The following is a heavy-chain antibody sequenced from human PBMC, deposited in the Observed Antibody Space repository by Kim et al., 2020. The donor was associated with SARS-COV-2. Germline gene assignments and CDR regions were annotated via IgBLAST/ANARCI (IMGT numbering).Heavy chain of an antibody. V-gene: IGHV3-30*03. Sequence: GGSLRLSCAASGFTFSSYGMHWVRQAPGKGLEWVAVISYDGSNKYYADSVKGRFTISRDNSKNTLYLQMNSLRAEDTAVYYCTGGLSRWGQGTLVTVSS. CDR1: GFTFSSYG. CDR3: TGGLSR. D-gene: IGHD3-16*02. J-gene: IGHJ4*02. CDR2: ISYDGSNK.